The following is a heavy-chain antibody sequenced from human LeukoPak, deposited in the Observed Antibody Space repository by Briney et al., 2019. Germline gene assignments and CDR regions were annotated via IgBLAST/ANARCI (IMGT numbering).Heavy chain of an antibody. CDR3: ARDHHCSGGSCPLYYYYGMDV. D-gene: IGHD2-15*01. V-gene: IGHV1-18*01. CDR2: ISAYNGNT. Sequence: ASVKVSCKASGYTFTIYGISWVRQAPGQGLEWMGWISAYNGNTNYAQKLQGRVTMTTDTSTSTAYMELRSLRSDDTAVYYCARDHHCSGGSCPLYYYYGMDVWGQGTTVTVSS. CDR1: GYTFTIYG. J-gene: IGHJ6*02.